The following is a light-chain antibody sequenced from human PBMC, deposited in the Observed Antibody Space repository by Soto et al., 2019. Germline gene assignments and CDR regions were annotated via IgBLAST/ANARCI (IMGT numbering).Light chain of an antibody. CDR1: QSFFGTF. CDR2: GAS. J-gene: IGKJ1*01. Sequence: EIVLTQSPATLSLSPGEGATLSCTASQSFFGTFLAWYQQKGGQAPRLLIHGASNRATGIPDRFSGSGSGTDFTLTISRLEPEDFAVYYCQQYGGSPRTFGQGTKVDIK. V-gene: IGKV3-20*01. CDR3: QQYGGSPRT.